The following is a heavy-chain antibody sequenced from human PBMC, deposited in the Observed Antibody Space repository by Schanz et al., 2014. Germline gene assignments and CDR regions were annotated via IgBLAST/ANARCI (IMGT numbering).Heavy chain of an antibody. CDR3: VRDTDYHFDY. J-gene: IGHJ4*02. Sequence: VQLVESGGGVVQPGRSLRLSCAASGFTFHTYDMHWVRQAPGKGLEWVAQISHDGHRDFYADSVKGRFTISRDNAKNALYLQMNSLRAEDTAVYYCVRDTDYHFDYWGQGTLVTVSS. CDR2: ISHDGHRD. V-gene: IGHV3-30-3*01. D-gene: IGHD4-17*01. CDR1: GFTFHTYD.